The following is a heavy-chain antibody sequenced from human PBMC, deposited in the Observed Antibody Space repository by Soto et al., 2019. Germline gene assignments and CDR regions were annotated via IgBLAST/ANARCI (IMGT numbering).Heavy chain of an antibody. D-gene: IGHD2-15*01. V-gene: IGHV1-69*02. CDR2: ITPILGIA. Sequence: QVQLVQSGAEVKKPGSSVKVSCKASGGTFSSYSISWVRQAPGQGLEWMGRITPILGIANYAQKFQGRVTITADKSTYTAYMELSSLRSEDTAVYYCASADYSRVVVSATSGWYYYYGMDVWGQGTTVTVSS. CDR3: ASADYSRVVVSATSGWYYYYGMDV. CDR1: GGTFSSYS. J-gene: IGHJ6*02.